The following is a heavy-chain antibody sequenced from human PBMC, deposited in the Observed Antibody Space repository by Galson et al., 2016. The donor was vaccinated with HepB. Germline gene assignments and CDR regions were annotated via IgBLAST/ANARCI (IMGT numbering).Heavy chain of an antibody. CDR2: INHSGST. V-gene: IGHV4-34*01. CDR3: ARGSEYSSGYYHY. J-gene: IGHJ4*02. CDR1: GGSFSGYS. D-gene: IGHD6-19*01. Sequence: SETLSLTCAVYGGSFSGYSWSWLRQPPGKGLEWIGEINHSGSTNYNPSLKSRATMSVDKSKNQFSLKLSSVTAADTAVYYCARGSEYSSGYYHYWGQGTLVTVSS.